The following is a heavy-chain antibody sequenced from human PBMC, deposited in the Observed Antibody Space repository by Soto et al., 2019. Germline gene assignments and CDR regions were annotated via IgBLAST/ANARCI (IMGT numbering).Heavy chain of an antibody. D-gene: IGHD3-22*01. CDR3: AGDDYYDSSGYCRFDY. J-gene: IGHJ4*02. CDR1: GFTFSSYG. CDR2: IWYDGSNK. V-gene: IGHV3-33*01. Sequence: PGGSLRLSCAASGFTFSSYGMHWVRQAPGKGLEWVAVIWYDGSNKYYADSVKGRFTISRDNSKNTLYLQMNSLRAEDTAVYYCAGDDYYDSSGYCRFDYWGQGTLVTVSS.